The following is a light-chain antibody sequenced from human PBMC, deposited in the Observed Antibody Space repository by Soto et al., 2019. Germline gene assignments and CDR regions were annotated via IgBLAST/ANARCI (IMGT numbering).Light chain of an antibody. Sequence: DIVMTQSPDSLAVSLGERATINCTSSQSVLYSSNNKNYLAWYQQKPRQPPKLLIYWASTRESGVPDRFSGSGSGTDFTLTISSLQAEDVVVYFCQQYYTTPPYTFGQGTRLEIK. J-gene: IGKJ2*01. CDR1: QSVLYSSNNKNY. CDR3: QQYYTTPPYT. V-gene: IGKV4-1*01. CDR2: WAS.